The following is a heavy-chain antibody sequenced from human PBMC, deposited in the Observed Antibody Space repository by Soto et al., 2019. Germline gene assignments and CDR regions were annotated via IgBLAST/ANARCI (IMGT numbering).Heavy chain of an antibody. CDR3: AGGYSGYDRDYYCYYGMDV. J-gene: IGHJ6*02. V-gene: IGHV3-23*01. D-gene: IGHD5-12*01. Sequence: EVQLLESGGGLVQPGGSLRLSCAASGFTFSSYAMSWVRQAPGKGLEWVSAISGSGGSTYYADSVKGRFTISRDKSKNTLYLQMNSLRAEDTAVYYCAGGYSGYDRDYYCYYGMDVWGQGTTVTVSS. CDR2: ISGSGGST. CDR1: GFTFSSYA.